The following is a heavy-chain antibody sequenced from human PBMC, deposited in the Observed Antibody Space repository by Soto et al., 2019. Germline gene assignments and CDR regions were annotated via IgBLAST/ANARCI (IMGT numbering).Heavy chain of an antibody. Sequence: ASVKVSCKASGYTFTSYGISWVRQAPGQGLEWMGWISAYNGNTNYAQKLQGRVTMTTDTSTSTAYMELRSLRSDDTAVYYCAREGTFDWLYYYYMDVWGKGTTVTVSS. D-gene: IGHD3-9*01. J-gene: IGHJ6*03. CDR2: ISAYNGNT. V-gene: IGHV1-18*01. CDR1: GYTFTSYG. CDR3: AREGTFDWLYYYYMDV.